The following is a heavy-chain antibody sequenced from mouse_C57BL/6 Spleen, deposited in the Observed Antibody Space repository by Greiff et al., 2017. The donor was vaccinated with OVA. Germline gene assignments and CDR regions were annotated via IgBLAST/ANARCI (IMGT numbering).Heavy chain of an antibody. CDR1: GYAFTNYL. J-gene: IGHJ1*03. D-gene: IGHD2-3*01. CDR3: ARSGEGYSHWYFDV. V-gene: IGHV1-54*01. Sequence: QVQLQQSGAELVRPGTSVKVSCKASGYAFTNYLIEWVKQRPGQGLEWIGVINPGSGGTNYNEKFKGKATLTADKSSSTAYMQRSSLTSEDSAVYFCARSGEGYSHWYFDVWGTGTTVTVSS. CDR2: INPGSGGT.